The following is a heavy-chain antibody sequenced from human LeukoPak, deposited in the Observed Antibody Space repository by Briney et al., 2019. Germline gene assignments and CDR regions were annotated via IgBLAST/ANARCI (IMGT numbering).Heavy chain of an antibody. V-gene: IGHV3-7*01. CDR1: GFIFNNYW. J-gene: IGHJ4*02. Sequence: GGSLRLSCAASGFIFNNYWVSWVRQAPGKGLEWVANIKQDGSEKYYVDSVKGRFTISRDNAKNSLYLQMNSLRAEDTAVYYCAREAYSSGWYYDLWGQGTLVTVSS. D-gene: IGHD6-19*01. CDR3: AREAYSSGWYYDL. CDR2: IKQDGSEK.